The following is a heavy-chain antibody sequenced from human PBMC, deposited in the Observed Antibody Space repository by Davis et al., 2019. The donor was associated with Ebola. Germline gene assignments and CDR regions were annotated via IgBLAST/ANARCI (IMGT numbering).Heavy chain of an antibody. CDR2: ISYSGSA. Sequence: MPSETLSLTCTVSGGSISSSSYYWGWIRQPPGKGLEWIGSISYSGSAYYNPSLKSRVTISVDTSKNQFSLKLRSVTATDTAVYYCTNAGEAIFDYWGRGTLVTVSS. D-gene: IGHD2-21*01. CDR3: TNAGEAIFDY. CDR1: GGSISSSSYY. J-gene: IGHJ4*02. V-gene: IGHV4-39*01.